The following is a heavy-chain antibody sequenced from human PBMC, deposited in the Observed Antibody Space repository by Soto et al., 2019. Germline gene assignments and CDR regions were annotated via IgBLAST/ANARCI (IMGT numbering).Heavy chain of an antibody. V-gene: IGHV4-39*01. CDR3: ARQPYDSSGYYYGA. Sequence: QLQLQESGPGLVKPSETLSLTCTVSAGSISRSNYYWGWIRQPPGKGLEWIGSMYSSGNTSYHPSLKSRVTISVDTSENQFSLKLTSVTAADTAVYYCARQPYDSSGYYYGAWGQGTLVTVSS. J-gene: IGHJ5*02. CDR2: MYSSGNT. CDR1: AGSISRSNYY. D-gene: IGHD3-22*01.